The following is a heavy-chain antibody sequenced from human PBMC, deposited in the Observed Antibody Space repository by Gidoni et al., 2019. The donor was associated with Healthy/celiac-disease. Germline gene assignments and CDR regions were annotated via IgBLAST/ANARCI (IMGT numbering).Heavy chain of an antibody. CDR3: ARTVGAAPFHYYGMDV. Sequence: QVQLVQSGAEVTKPGASVKVSCKASGYTFTSYDINWVRQATGQGLEWMGWMNPNSGNTGYAQKFQGRVTMTRNTSISTAYMELSSLRSEDTAVYYCARTVGAAPFHYYGMDVWGQGTTVTVSS. D-gene: IGHD1-26*01. CDR1: GYTFTSYD. CDR2: MNPNSGNT. V-gene: IGHV1-8*01. J-gene: IGHJ6*02.